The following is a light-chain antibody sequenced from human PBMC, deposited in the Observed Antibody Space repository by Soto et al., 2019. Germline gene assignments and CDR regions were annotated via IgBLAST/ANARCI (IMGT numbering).Light chain of an antibody. J-gene: IGLJ1*01. V-gene: IGLV2-23*01. CDR3: CSYAGSSTLEV. Sequence: SALTQPASVSGSPGQSITISCTGTSSDVGSYNLVSWYQQHPGKAPKLMIYEGSKRPSGVSNRFSGSKSGNTASLTISGLQAEDEADYYCCSYAGSSTLEVFGTGTKVTVL. CDR2: EGS. CDR1: SSDVGSYNL.